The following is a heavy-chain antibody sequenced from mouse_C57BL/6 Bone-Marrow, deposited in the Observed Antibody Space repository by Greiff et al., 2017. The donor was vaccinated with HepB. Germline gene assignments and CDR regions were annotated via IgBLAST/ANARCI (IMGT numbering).Heavy chain of an antibody. CDR1: GFTFSSYG. CDR3: ARHGHYDCPFAD. D-gene: IGHD1-2*01. Sequence: EVQLMESGGDLVKPGGSLKLTCAASGFTFSSYGISWVRQTPDKRLEWVASISSGGSYTYYPDSVKGRFTISRDNAKNTLYLQMSSLKSEDTAMYYCARHGHYDCPFADWGQGALVTVSA. CDR2: ISSGGSYT. V-gene: IGHV5-6*01. J-gene: IGHJ3*01.